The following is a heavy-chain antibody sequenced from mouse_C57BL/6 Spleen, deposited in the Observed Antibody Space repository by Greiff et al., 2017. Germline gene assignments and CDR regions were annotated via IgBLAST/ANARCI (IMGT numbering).Heavy chain of an antibody. J-gene: IGHJ2*01. V-gene: IGHV14-3*01. Sequence: EVKLVESVAELVRPGASVKLSCTASGFNIKNTYMHWVKQRPEQGLEWIGRIDPANGNTKYAPKFQGKATITADTSSNTAYLQLSSLTSEDTAIYYCARSGGYDSYYFDDWGQGTTLTVSS. CDR3: ARSGGYDSYYFDD. CDR2: IDPANGNT. CDR1: GFNIKNTY. D-gene: IGHD2-2*01.